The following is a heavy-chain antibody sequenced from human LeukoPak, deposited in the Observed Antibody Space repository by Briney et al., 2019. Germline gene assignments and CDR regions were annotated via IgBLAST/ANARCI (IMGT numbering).Heavy chain of an antibody. J-gene: IGHJ4*02. D-gene: IGHD3-10*01. CDR3: ASIYFGELWGFYDS. CDR2: IFHSGTT. V-gene: IGHV4-39*07. CDR1: GGSISSHSYY. Sequence: SETLSLTCTVSGGSISSHSYYWGWVRQPPGKGLDWIGNIFHSGTTYYNPSLKSRVTMSVDTSKKEFSLKLTSVTAADTAVYYCASIYFGELWGFYDSWGQGVLVTVSS.